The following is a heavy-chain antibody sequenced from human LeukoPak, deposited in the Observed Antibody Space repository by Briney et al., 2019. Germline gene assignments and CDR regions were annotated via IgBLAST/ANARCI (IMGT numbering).Heavy chain of an antibody. D-gene: IGHD2-2*01. CDR2: IYYSGST. CDR1: GDSISSSSYY. Sequence: PSETLSLTCTVSGDSISSSSYYWGWIRQPPGKGLEWIGSIYYSGSTYYNPSLKSRVTISVDTSKNQFSLKLSSVTAADTAVYYCARSVVPDYWGQGTLVTVSS. CDR3: ARSVVPDY. J-gene: IGHJ4*02. V-gene: IGHV4-39*07.